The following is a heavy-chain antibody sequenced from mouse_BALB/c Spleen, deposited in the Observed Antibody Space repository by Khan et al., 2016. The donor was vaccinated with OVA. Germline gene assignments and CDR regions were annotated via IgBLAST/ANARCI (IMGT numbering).Heavy chain of an antibody. Sequence: VQLQQSGTVLARPGASVKMSCKASGYSFTSYWMHWVKQRPGQGLEWIGAIYPGISDTWYNQKFKVKAKLTAVTSASTAYMELSSLTNEDSAVYFCTRSYDSYFFDYWGQGTTLTVSS. CDR2: IYPGISDT. V-gene: IGHV1-5*01. CDR1: GYSFTSYW. J-gene: IGHJ2*01. D-gene: IGHD2-4*01. CDR3: TRSYDSYFFDY.